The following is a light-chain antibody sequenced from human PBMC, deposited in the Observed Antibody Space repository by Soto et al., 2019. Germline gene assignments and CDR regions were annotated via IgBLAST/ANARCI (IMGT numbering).Light chain of an antibody. V-gene: IGLV1-40*01. J-gene: IGLJ2*01. CDR1: SSNIGAGYD. CDR2: GNI. CDR3: QTYDTGVSGSI. Sequence: QAVVTQPPSVSGAPGRRVAISCAGTSSNIGAGYDVHWYQHLPGTAPKLLIFGNINRPSGVPDRFSGSKSGTSASLAITGLQAADEGYYYCQTYDTGVSGSIFGGGTKLTVL.